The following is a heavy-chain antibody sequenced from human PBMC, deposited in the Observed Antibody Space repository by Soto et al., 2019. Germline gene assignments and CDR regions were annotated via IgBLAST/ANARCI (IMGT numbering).Heavy chain of an antibody. V-gene: IGHV4-31*03. CDR2: IYYSGST. J-gene: IGHJ5*02. Sequence: LSLTCTVSGGSISSGGYYWSWIRQHPGKGLEWIGYIYYSGSTYYNPSLKSRVTISVDTSKNQFSLKLSSVTAADTAVYYCARAPKAIAAREDWFDPWGQGTLVTVSS. CDR1: GGSISSGGYY. D-gene: IGHD6-6*01. CDR3: ARAPKAIAAREDWFDP.